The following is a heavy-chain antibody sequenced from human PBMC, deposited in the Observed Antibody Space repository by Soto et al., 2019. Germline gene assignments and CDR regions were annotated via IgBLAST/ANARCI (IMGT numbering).Heavy chain of an antibody. CDR1: GGSISSYY. D-gene: IGHD3-3*01. J-gene: IGHJ6*02. CDR2: IYYSGST. Sequence: SETLSLTCTVSGGSISSYYWSWIRQPPGKGLEWIGYIYYSGSTNYNPSLKSRVTISVDTSKNQFSLKLSSVTAADTAVFYFARVFGFGSGSYYYYGMDVWGQGTTVTVSS. V-gene: IGHV4-59*01. CDR3: ARVFGFGSGSYYYYGMDV.